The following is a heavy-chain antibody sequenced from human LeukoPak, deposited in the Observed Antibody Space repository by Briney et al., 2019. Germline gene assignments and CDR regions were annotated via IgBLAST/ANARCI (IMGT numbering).Heavy chain of an antibody. D-gene: IGHD1-26*01. CDR2: IYHSGST. V-gene: IGHV4-30-2*01. Sequence: SETLSLTCTVSGGSISSGGYYWSWIRQPPGKGLEWIGYIYHSGSTYYNPSLKSRVTISVDRSKNQFSLKPSSVTAADTAVYYCARGRKWELLYFDYWGQGTLVTVSS. CDR3: ARGRKWELLYFDY. J-gene: IGHJ4*02. CDR1: GGSISSGGYY.